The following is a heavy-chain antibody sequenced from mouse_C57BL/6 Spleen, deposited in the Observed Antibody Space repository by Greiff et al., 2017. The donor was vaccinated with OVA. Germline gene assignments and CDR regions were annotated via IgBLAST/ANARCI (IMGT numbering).Heavy chain of an antibody. Sequence: VQLQQSGAELVKPGASVKISCKASGYAFSSYWMNWVKQRPGKGLEWIGQIYPGDGDTNYNGKFKGKATLTADKSSSTAYMQLSSLTSEDSAVYFCARRITTVGNYCDYWGQGTTLTVSS. D-gene: IGHD1-1*01. CDR2: IYPGDGDT. CDR1: GYAFSSYW. V-gene: IGHV1-80*01. J-gene: IGHJ2*01. CDR3: ARRITTVGNYCDY.